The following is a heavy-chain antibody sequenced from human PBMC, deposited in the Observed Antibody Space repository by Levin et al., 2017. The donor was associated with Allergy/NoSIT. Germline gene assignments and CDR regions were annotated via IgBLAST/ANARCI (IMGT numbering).Heavy chain of an antibody. D-gene: IGHD5-18*01. CDR2: ISYDGSNK. CDR3: AKDRTESGYNYGRFDS. CDR1: GFTFSSYG. Sequence: GGSLRLSCAASGFTFSSYGMHWVRQAPGKGLEWVAVISYDGSNKYFADSVKGRFTISRDNSKNTLYLQMNSLRAEDTAVYYCAKDRTESGYNYGRFDSWGQGTLVTVSS. J-gene: IGHJ4*02. V-gene: IGHV3-30*18.